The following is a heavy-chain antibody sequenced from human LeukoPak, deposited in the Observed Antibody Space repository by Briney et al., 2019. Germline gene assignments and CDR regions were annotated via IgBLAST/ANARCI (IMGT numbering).Heavy chain of an antibody. CDR1: GGSISSGSYY. CDR2: IYYSGST. Sequence: PSQTLSLTCTVSGGSISSGSYYWSWIRQPPGKGLEWIGYIYYSGSTNYNPSLKSRVTISVDTSKNQFSLKLSSVTAADTAVYYCARGVVAVPAALHFDYWGQGTLVTVSS. V-gene: IGHV4-61*01. J-gene: IGHJ4*02. D-gene: IGHD2-2*01. CDR3: ARGVVAVPAALHFDY.